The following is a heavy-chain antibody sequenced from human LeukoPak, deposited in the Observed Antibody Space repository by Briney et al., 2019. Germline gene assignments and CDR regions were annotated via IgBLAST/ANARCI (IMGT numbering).Heavy chain of an antibody. V-gene: IGHV3-23*01. CDR2: IIGSSGAT. Sequence: GGSLRLSCXXSGFTFSNYAMXWVRQAPGKGLEWVSLIIGSSGATFYADSVKGRFTISRDHSKNTLYLQMNSLRAEDTAVYYCAKGGYDYVEIGYFDFWGQGTLVTVSS. D-gene: IGHD5-12*01. CDR1: GFTFSNYA. CDR3: AKGGYDYVEIGYFDF. J-gene: IGHJ4*02.